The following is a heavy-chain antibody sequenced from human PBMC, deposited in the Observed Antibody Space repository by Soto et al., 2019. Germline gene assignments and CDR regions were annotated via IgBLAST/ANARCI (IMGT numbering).Heavy chain of an antibody. D-gene: IGHD7-27*01. J-gene: IGHJ6*03. CDR1: GVSLSSSGHW. Sequence: QVQLQESGPGLVKPSETLSLSCTVSGVSLSSSGHWWNWVRQHPGKGLEWIGYIDYSVTTHYNPSLKNRVVMSIDPSKNPFSLNVNSVTAADTALYFCSLGMFMDVSGRGTTVTVSS. V-gene: IGHV4-31*03. CDR2: IDYSVTT. CDR3: SLGMFMDV.